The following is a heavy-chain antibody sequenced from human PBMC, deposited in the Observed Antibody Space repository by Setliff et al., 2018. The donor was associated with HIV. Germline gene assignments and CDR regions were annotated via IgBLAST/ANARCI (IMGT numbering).Heavy chain of an antibody. CDR1: GGSFSGYY. J-gene: IGHJ6*03. CDR3: ARLHPGGYDPYYYNYYMDV. CDR2: INHSGIT. V-gene: IGHV4-34*01. Sequence: PSETLSLTCTVYGGSFSGYYWSWIRQPPGKGLEWMGEINHSGITNDNPSLKSRVTISVDTSKNQFSLKLRSVTAADTAVYYCARLHPGGYDPYYYNYYMDVWGRGTTVTVSS. D-gene: IGHD5-12*01.